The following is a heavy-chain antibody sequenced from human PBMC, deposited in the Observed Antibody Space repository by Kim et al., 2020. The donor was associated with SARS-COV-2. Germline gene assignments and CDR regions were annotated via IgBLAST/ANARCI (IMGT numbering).Heavy chain of an antibody. Sequence: ASVKVSCKASGYTFTGYYMHWVRQAPGQGLEWMGWINPNSGGTNYAQKFQGRVTMTRDTSISTAYMELSRLRSDDTAVYYCATLGYSSSWYPFAYWGQGTLVTISS. J-gene: IGHJ4*02. D-gene: IGHD6-13*01. CDR1: GYTFTGYY. V-gene: IGHV1-2*02. CDR2: INPNSGGT. CDR3: ATLGYSSSWYPFAY.